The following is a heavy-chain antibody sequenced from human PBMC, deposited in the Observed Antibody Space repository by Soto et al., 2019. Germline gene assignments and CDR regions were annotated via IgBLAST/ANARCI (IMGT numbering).Heavy chain of an antibody. Sequence: GGSLRLSCAASGFIFTNYAMNWFRQAPGKGLEWVSVIGGRGNSAYYADSVQGRFTISRDNSKNTLSLQMSSLTADDTAIYYCVREGRGSFDFWGRGTMVSVSS. D-gene: IGHD5-12*01. CDR2: IGGRGNSA. CDR1: GFIFTNYA. V-gene: IGHV3-23*01. CDR3: VREGRGSFDF. J-gene: IGHJ3*01.